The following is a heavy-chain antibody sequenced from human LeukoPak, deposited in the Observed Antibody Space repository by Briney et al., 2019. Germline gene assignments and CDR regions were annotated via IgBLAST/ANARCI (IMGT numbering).Heavy chain of an antibody. D-gene: IGHD4-17*01. CDR2: INWNGGST. CDR1: GFIFDDYG. Sequence: GGSLRLSCAAFGFIFDDYGMSWVRQAPGKGLEWVSGINWNGGSTGYADSVKGRFTISRDNAKKSLYLQMNSLRAEDTAVYYCARVSLTTVDYWGQGTLVTVSS. J-gene: IGHJ4*02. V-gene: IGHV3-20*04. CDR3: ARVSLTTVDY.